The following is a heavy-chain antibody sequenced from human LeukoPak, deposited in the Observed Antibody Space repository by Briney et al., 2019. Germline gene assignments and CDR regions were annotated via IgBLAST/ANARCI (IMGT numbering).Heavy chain of an antibody. CDR1: GFTFSSYA. CDR3: AKGYYDILTGPDY. CDR2: ISGSGGST. V-gene: IGHV3-23*01. D-gene: IGHD3-9*01. J-gene: IGHJ4*02. Sequence: GGSPRLSCAASGFTFSSYAMSWVRQAPGKGLEWVSAISGSGGSTYYADSVKGRFTISRDNSKNTLYLQMSSLRAEDTAVYYCAKGYYDILTGPDYWGQGTLVTVSS.